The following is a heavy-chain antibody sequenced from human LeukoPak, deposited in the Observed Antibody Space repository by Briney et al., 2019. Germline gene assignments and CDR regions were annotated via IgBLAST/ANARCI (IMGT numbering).Heavy chain of an antibody. CDR2: IYDSGST. V-gene: IGHV4-59*08. CDR3: ARAIYYYDSRGLTHDAFDI. J-gene: IGHJ3*02. Sequence: SETLSLTCTVSGDSISSSYWSWIRQPPGKGLEWIAYIYDSGSTNYNPSLKSRVTISVDTSQFSLKLSSVTAADTAVYYCARAIYYYDSRGLTHDAFDIWGQGTMVTVSS. D-gene: IGHD3-22*01. CDR1: GDSISSSY.